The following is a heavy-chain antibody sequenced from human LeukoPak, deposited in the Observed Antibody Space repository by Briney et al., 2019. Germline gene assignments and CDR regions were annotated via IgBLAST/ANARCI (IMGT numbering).Heavy chain of an antibody. D-gene: IGHD6-13*01. V-gene: IGHV1-2*02. CDR1: GYTFTGYS. Sequence: ASVKVSCKASGYTFTGYSMHWVRQAPGQGLEWMGWINPNSGGTNYAQKFQGRVTMTRDTSISTAYMELSRLRSDDTAVYYCAREGAVAAASNYYYYGMDVWGQGTTVTVSS. J-gene: IGHJ6*02. CDR3: AREGAVAAASNYYYYGMDV. CDR2: INPNSGGT.